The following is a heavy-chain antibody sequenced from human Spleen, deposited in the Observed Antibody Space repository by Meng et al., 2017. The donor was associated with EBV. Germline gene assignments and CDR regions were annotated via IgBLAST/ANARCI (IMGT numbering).Heavy chain of an antibody. Sequence: LVWSGEGLGQPGGSLRLSCAASGFSFGDYYMTWIRQAPGKGLEWVSNIDRSGSTIYYADSVRGRFTTSRDNAKYSLYLQMHSLRAEDTAVYYCARDPHSSNWRYFDYWGQGALVTVSS. CDR2: IDRSGSTI. V-gene: IGHV3-11*01. CDR3: ARDPHSSNWRYFDY. J-gene: IGHJ4*02. D-gene: IGHD6-13*01. CDR1: GFSFGDYY.